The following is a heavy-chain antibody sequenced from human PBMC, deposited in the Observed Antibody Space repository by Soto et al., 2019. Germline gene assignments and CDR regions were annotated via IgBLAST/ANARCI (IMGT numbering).Heavy chain of an antibody. CDR1: GYTFSDYY. D-gene: IGHD6-19*01. Sequence: WASVKVSCKASGYTFSDYYMHWVRQAPGQGLEWMGWINANSGGTTYAQKFQGRVTMTRDTSTSTAYMELSRLSSDDTAIYYCARLQIEVAGSNWGQGTLVTVYS. CDR2: INANSGGT. CDR3: ARLQIEVAGSN. V-gene: IGHV1-2*02. J-gene: IGHJ4*02.